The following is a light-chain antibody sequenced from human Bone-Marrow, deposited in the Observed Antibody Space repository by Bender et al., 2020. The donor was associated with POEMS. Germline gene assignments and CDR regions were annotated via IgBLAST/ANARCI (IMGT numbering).Light chain of an antibody. CDR2: DDT. J-gene: IGLJ3*02. CDR1: NIGSKS. Sequence: SYVLTQPPSVSVAPGQTAKIACGGDNIGSKSVHWYQQKAGQAPVLVVYDDTERPSGIPERLSGSNSVSTATLTISRVEAGDEADYYCQVWDSSSHHWVFGGGTKLTVL. V-gene: IGLV3-21*02. CDR3: QVWDSSSHHWV.